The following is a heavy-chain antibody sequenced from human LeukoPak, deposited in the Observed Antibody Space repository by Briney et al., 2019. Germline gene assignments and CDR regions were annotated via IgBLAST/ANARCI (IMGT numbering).Heavy chain of an antibody. Sequence: GGALRLSCAASGFTFSSYSMNWGRQAPGEGVGWVSSISSSSSFIYYADSVKGRFTISRDNAKNSLYLQMNSLRAEDTAVYYCARDQSWEYQLPGYWGQGTLVTVSS. V-gene: IGHV3-21*01. J-gene: IGHJ4*02. CDR1: GFTFSSYS. CDR3: ARDQSWEYQLPGY. CDR2: ISSSSSFI. D-gene: IGHD2-2*01.